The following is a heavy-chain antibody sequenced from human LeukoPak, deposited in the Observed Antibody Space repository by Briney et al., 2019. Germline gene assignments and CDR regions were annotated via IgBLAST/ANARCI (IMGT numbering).Heavy chain of an antibody. CDR1: GFTFGDYA. Sequence: GGSLRLSCTASGFTFGDYAMSWFRQAPGKGLEWVGFIRSKAYGGTTEYAASVKGRFTISRDDSKSIAYLQMNSLKTEDTAVYYCTSVVILTGYRDYYYMDVWGKGTTVTVSS. V-gene: IGHV3-49*03. J-gene: IGHJ6*03. CDR3: TSVVILTGYRDYYYMDV. CDR2: IRSKAYGGTT. D-gene: IGHD3-9*01.